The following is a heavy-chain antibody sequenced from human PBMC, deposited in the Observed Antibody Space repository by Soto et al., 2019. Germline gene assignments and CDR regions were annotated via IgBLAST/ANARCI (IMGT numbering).Heavy chain of an antibody. Sequence: SETLSLTCTVSGGSISSYYWSWIRQPPGKGLEWIGYIYYSGSTNYNPSLKSRVTISVDTSKNQFSLKLSSVTAADTAVYYCARDAVGSDYWGQGTLVTVSS. CDR3: ARDAVGSDY. CDR2: IYYSGST. D-gene: IGHD1-26*01. CDR1: GGSISSYY. V-gene: IGHV4-59*01. J-gene: IGHJ4*02.